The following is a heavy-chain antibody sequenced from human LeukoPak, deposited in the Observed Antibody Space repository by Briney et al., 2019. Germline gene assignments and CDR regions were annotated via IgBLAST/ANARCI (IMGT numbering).Heavy chain of an antibody. Sequence: GGSPRLSWAASGFTFSNYWMTWVRQAPGKGLEWVANIKQDGSEKYYVGSVKGRFTISRDNAKNALYLQMNSLRVEDTAVYYCARVYHSTSGRAIDYWGQGTLVTVSS. D-gene: IGHD6-6*01. CDR1: GFTFSNYW. CDR2: IKQDGSEK. V-gene: IGHV3-7*01. J-gene: IGHJ4*02. CDR3: ARVYHSTSGRAIDY.